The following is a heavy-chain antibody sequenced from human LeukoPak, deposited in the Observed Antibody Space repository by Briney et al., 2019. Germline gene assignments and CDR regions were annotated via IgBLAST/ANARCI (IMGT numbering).Heavy chain of an antibody. CDR3: ARGLEYSSSSGLGGGY. D-gene: IGHD6-6*01. V-gene: IGHV1-2*02. CDR2: INPNSGGT. CDR1: GYTFTGYY. Sequence: ASVKVSCKASGYTFTGYYMHWVRQAPGQGLEWMGWINPNSGGTNYAQKFQGRVTMTRDTSISTAYMELSRLRSDDAAVYYCARGLEYSSSSGLGGGYWGQGTLVTVSS. J-gene: IGHJ4*02.